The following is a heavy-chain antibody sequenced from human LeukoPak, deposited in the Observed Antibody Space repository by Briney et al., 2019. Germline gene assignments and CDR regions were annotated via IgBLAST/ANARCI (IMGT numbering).Heavy chain of an antibody. J-gene: IGHJ4*02. CDR2: ISGSGGSK. CDR1: VFTPSTYA. D-gene: IGHD3-22*01. Sequence: GGSPRLSPAPSVFTPSTYAMSWGPEAPGQGGGWGSAISGSGGSKYYADSEKGRFTISRDNSKNTLYLQMNRLRAETTAEYCCAKGGCITMIVVVPINDYWGQGTLVTVSS. CDR3: AKGGCITMIVVVPINDY. V-gene: IGHV3-23*01.